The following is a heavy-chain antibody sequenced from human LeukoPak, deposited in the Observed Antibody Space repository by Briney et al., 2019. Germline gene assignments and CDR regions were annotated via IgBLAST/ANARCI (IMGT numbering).Heavy chain of an antibody. V-gene: IGHV1-2*02. CDR2: INPNSGGT. Sequence: ASVKVSCKASGYTFTGYYMHWVRQAPGQGLEWMGWINPNSGGTNYAQKFQGRVTMTRGTSISTAYMELSRLRSGDTAVYYCARVVRLRGSYGGWFDPWGQGTLVTVSS. D-gene: IGHD1-26*01. J-gene: IGHJ5*02. CDR3: ARVVRLRGSYGGWFDP. CDR1: GYTFTGYY.